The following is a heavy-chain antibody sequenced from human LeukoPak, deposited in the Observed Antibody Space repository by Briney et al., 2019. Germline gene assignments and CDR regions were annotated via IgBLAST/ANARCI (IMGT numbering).Heavy chain of an antibody. CDR2: VHSSGST. Sequence: SETLSLTCTVSGDSMTNYFWNWFRQPPGRGLEWIGYVHSSGSTNYNPSLRSRVTVSVDLSKNQFSVTLSSVTTADTAVYFSAIAPYSYGFGWFDRGGQGDLVAVS. CDR1: GDSMTNYF. V-gene: IGHV4-59*01. D-gene: IGHD5-18*01. CDR3: AIAPYSYGFGWFDR. J-gene: IGHJ5*02.